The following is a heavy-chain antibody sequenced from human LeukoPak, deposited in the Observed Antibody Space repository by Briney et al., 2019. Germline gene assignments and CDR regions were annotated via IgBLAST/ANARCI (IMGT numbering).Heavy chain of an antibody. J-gene: IGHJ1*01. D-gene: IGHD6-13*01. Sequence: GGSLRLSCAASGFTFNSYAMSWVRQAPGRGLEWVSAISGSGGTGTYYADSVKGRFTISRDNSKNTLYLQMNSLRAEDTAVYYCARKGQGSNWAAEYFQNWGQGTLVTVSS. CDR2: ISGSGGTGT. CDR3: ARKGQGSNWAAEYFQN. CDR1: GFTFNSYA. V-gene: IGHV3-23*01.